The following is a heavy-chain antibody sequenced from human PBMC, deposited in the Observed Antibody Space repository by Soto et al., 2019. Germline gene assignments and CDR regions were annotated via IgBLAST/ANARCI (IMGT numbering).Heavy chain of an antibody. Sequence: QVHLVQSGAEVKKPGASVKLSCKASGYTFTSYGITWVRQAPGQGLEWMGWNSAHNGNTDYGQKLQGRVIVTRDTSTSTAYMELRSLRSDDTAVYYWARGRYGDYWGQGALVTVSS. D-gene: IGHD1-1*01. CDR1: GYTFTSYG. CDR3: ARGRYGDY. CDR2: NSAHNGNT. V-gene: IGHV1-18*01. J-gene: IGHJ4*02.